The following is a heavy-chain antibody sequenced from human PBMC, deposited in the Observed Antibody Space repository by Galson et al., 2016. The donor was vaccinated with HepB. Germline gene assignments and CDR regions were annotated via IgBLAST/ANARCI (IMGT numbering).Heavy chain of an antibody. V-gene: IGHV3-64D*06. CDR3: VKVPFFYYGMDV. Sequence: SLRLSCAASGFSFSSYSMHWVRQTPGKGLEYVSAINHDGGGSYYADSVKGRFTISRDNSKNTLYLQMSSLRVEDTAVYYCVKVPFFYYGMDVWGQGTTVTVSS. CDR2: INHDGGGS. CDR1: GFSFSSYS. D-gene: IGHD3-3*02. J-gene: IGHJ6*02.